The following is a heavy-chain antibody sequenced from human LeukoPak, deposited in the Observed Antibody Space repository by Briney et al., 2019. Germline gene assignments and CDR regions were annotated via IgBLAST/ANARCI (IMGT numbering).Heavy chain of an antibody. Sequence: GASVKVSCKASGGTFSSYAISWVRQAPGQGLEWMGGIIPIFGTANYAQKFQGRVTITADESTTTAYMELSSLRSDDTAVYYCAKGPGTSSNNYYYYYMDVWGKGTTVTISS. V-gene: IGHV1-69*13. CDR2: IIPIFGTA. CDR1: GGTFSSYA. CDR3: AKGPGTSSNNYYYYYMDV. J-gene: IGHJ6*03. D-gene: IGHD2-2*01.